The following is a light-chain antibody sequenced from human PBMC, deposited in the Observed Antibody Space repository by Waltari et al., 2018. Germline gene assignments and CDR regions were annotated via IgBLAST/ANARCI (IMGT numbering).Light chain of an antibody. Sequence: QSVLTQPPSVSGAPGQRVTISCTGNSSNIGSGYYVHWYQQLPETAPKLLIYTNKHRPAGVRDRFSGSKSGTSASLAITGLQDEDEAHYHCQSYDNSLSGVVLGGGTKLTVL. CDR1: SSNIGSGYY. V-gene: IGLV1-40*01. CDR2: TNK. CDR3: QSYDNSLSGVV. J-gene: IGLJ2*01.